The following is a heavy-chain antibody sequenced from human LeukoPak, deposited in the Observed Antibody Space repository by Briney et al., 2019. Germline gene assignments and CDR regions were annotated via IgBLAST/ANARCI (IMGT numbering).Heavy chain of an antibody. CDR3: AREESIGRYQFLHDY. D-gene: IGHD1-26*01. Sequence: ASVKVSCKISGYTLNELSMHWVRQAPGKGLEWMGGFDPENGETIYAQKFQGRVTMTEDTSTDTAYMELSSLRSEDTAVYYCAREESIGRYQFLHDYWGQGTLVTVSS. CDR2: FDPENGET. J-gene: IGHJ4*02. V-gene: IGHV1-24*01. CDR1: GYTLNELS.